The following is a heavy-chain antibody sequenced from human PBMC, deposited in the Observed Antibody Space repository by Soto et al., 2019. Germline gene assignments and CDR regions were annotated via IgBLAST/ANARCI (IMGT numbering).Heavy chain of an antibody. CDR3: VRAGLVPAHRYFDF. Sequence: GGSLRLSCAASGFTFSDRYMDWVRQAPGKGLEWVGRIRVAGNDYITEYAASVRGRFTFSRDDSKNSLYLQMNSLQTEDTAVYYCVRAGLVPAHRYFDFWGQGTLVTVSS. D-gene: IGHD3-16*01. CDR2: IRVAGNDYIT. J-gene: IGHJ4*01. V-gene: IGHV3-72*01. CDR1: GFTFSDRY.